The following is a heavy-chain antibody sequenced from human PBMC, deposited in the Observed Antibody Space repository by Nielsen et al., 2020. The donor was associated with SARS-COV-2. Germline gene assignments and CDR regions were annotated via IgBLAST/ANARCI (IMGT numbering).Heavy chain of an antibody. CDR2: INAGNRNT. Sequence: ASVKVSCKTSVYTFTKYAVHWVRQAPGQGLEWMGLINAGNRNTKYSQKFQGRVTITGDTSASTAYMELSNLRSEDTAVYYCTRVFGLRGVYYMDVWGKGTTVTVSS. V-gene: IGHV1-3*01. CDR3: TRVFGLRGVYYMDV. J-gene: IGHJ6*03. CDR1: VYTFTKYA. D-gene: IGHD3/OR15-3a*01.